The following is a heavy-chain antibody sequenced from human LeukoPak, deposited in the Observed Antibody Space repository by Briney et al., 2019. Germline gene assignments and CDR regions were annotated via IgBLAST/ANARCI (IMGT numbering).Heavy chain of an antibody. Sequence: ASVKVSCTASGYTFTNYDITWVRQAPGQGLEWMGWISPYNGKTDSAQKLQGRVTMTTDTSTSTAYMELRSLTSDDTAAYFCARSSDSTNFDFWGQGTLVAVSS. V-gene: IGHV1-18*01. J-gene: IGHJ4*02. CDR1: GYTFTNYD. CDR3: ARSSDSTNFDF. CDR2: ISPYNGKT. D-gene: IGHD1-14*01.